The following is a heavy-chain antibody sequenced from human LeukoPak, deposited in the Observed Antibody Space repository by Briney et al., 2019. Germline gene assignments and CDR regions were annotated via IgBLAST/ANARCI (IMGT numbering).Heavy chain of an antibody. J-gene: IGHJ4*02. CDR1: RFTFSSYA. CDR3: AKPARTDYADY. CDR2: ISGSGGNT. Sequence: GGSLRLSRAASRFTFSSYAMSWVRQAPGKGLEWVSAISGSGGNTHYADSVKGRFTISRDNSKNTLYLQMNSLRAEDTAVYYCAKPARTDYADYWGQGTLVTVSS. D-gene: IGHD1-14*01. V-gene: IGHV3-23*01.